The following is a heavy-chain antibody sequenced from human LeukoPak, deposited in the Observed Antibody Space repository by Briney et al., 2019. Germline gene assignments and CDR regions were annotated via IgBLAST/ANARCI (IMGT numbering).Heavy chain of an antibody. J-gene: IGHJ6*02. CDR3: ASSGGSYYYGMDV. D-gene: IGHD2-15*01. CDR1: GFTFRSYW. CDR2: INHSGST. V-gene: IGHV4-34*01. Sequence: GSLRLSCAASGFTFRSYWMSWIRQPPGKGLEWIGEINHSGSTNYNPSLKSRVTISVDTSKNQFSLKLSSVTAADTAVYYCASSGGSYYYGMDVWGQGTTVTVSS.